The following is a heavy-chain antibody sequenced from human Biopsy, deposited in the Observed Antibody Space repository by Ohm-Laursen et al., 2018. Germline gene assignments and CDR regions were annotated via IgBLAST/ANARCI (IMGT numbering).Heavy chain of an antibody. D-gene: IGHD2-15*01. CDR3: ARRGSGGRSFDH. V-gene: IGHV4-59*08. CDR1: GGSLNFYY. J-gene: IGHJ4*02. Sequence: SETLSLTCIVSGGSLNFYYWSWIRQPPGKGPEWIGDISDSGSTNYKPSLKSRVIISVDTSKNQFSLNLSSVTAADTAVYYCARRGSGGRSFDHWGQGTLVTVSS. CDR2: ISDSGST.